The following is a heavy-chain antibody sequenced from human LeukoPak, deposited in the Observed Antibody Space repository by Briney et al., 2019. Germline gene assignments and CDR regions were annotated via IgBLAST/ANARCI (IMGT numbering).Heavy chain of an antibody. V-gene: IGHV3-21*01. CDR2: ISSSSSYI. CDR3: AKESGPRGVY. D-gene: IGHD5-12*01. J-gene: IGHJ4*02. CDR1: GFTFSSYS. Sequence: GGSLRLSCAASGFTFSSYSMNWVRQAPGKGLEWVSSISSSSSYIYYADSVKGRFTISSDNAKNSLYLQMNSLRAEDTAVYYCAKESGPRGVYWGQGTLVTVSS.